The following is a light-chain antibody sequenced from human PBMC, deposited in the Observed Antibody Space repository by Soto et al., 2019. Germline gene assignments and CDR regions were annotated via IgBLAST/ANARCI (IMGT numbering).Light chain of an antibody. V-gene: IGKV3-20*01. CDR2: GAS. J-gene: IGKJ1*01. CDR3: QQNKDWPGT. CDR1: QSVSNNY. Sequence: EIVLTQSPGTLSLSPGERATLSCRASQSVSNNYLAWYQQKPGQAPRLLIYGASNRATGIPDRFSGSGSGTEFTLTISSLQSEDFGVYYCQQNKDWPGTFGQGTKVDIK.